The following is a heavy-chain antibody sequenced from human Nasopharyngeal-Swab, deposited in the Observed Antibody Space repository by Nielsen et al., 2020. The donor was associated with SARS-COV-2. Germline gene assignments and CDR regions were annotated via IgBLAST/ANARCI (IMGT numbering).Heavy chain of an antibody. V-gene: IGHV3-74*01. CDR1: GFSFSIYW. CDR2: ISSDESTT. CDR3: ARDKVGIAAAGPPNWFDP. Sequence: GESLKISCAASGFSFSIYWMHWVRQPPGKGLVWVSGISSDESTTTYADSVKGRFTISRDNAKNSLYLQMNSLRAEDTAVYYCARDKVGIAAAGPPNWFDPWGQGTLVTVSS. J-gene: IGHJ5*02. D-gene: IGHD6-13*01.